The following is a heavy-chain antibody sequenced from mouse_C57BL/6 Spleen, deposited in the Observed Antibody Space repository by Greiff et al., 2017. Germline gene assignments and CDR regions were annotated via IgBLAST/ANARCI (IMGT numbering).Heavy chain of an antibody. V-gene: IGHV1-69*01. Sequence: QVQLQQPGAELVMPGASVKLSCKASGYTFTSYWMHWVKQRPGQGLEWIGEIDPSDSYTNYNQKFKGKSTLTVDKSSSTAYMQLSSLTSEDSAVYYCARSCRGYFDVWGTGTTVTVAS. CDR1: GYTFTSYW. D-gene: IGHD3-3*01. CDR2: IDPSDSYT. CDR3: ARSCRGYFDV. J-gene: IGHJ1*03.